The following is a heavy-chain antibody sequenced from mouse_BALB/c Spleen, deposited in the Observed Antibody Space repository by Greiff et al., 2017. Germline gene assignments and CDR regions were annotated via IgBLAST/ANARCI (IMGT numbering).Heavy chain of an antibody. Sequence: VQLQQPGAELVKPGASVKLSCKASGYTFTSYWMHWVKQRPGQGLEWIGEINPSNGRTNYNEKFKSKATLTVDKSSSTAYMQLSSLTSEDSAVYYCARWGNSYYFDYWGQGTTLTVSS. CDR3: ARWGNSYYFDY. CDR2: INPSNGRT. V-gene: IGHV1S81*02. CDR1: GYTFTSYW. D-gene: IGHD2-1*01. J-gene: IGHJ2*01.